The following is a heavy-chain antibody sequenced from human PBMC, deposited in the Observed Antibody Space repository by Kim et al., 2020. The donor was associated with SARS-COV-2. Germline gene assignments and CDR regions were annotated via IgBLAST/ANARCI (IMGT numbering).Heavy chain of an antibody. CDR2: ISAYNGNT. Sequence: ASVKVSCKASGYTFTSYGISWVRQAPGQGLEWMGWISAYNGNTNYAQKLQGRVTMTTDTSTSTAYMELRSLRSDDTAVYYCARWALGMGLRLGELSFTPFDSWGQGTLVTVSS. V-gene: IGHV1-18*04. CDR3: ARWALGMGLRLGELSFTPFDS. CDR1: GYTFTSYG. J-gene: IGHJ5*01. D-gene: IGHD3-16*02.